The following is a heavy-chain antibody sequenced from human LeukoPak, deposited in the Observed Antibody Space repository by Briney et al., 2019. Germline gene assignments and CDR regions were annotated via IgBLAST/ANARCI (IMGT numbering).Heavy chain of an antibody. CDR2: ISASGGST. CDR3: ASTYYYDSSVFDY. CDR1: GFTFTSYA. D-gene: IGHD3-22*01. V-gene: IGHV3-23*01. Sequence: GGSLRLSCAASGFTFTSYAMSWVRQAPKKGLEWFSVISASGGSTNYADSVKGRFTISRDNSKNTLYLQMNSLRAEDSAVYYCASTYYYDSSVFDYWGQGTLVTVSS. J-gene: IGHJ4*02.